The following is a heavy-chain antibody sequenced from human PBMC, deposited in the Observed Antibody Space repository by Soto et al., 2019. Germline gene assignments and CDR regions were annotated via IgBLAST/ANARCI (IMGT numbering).Heavy chain of an antibody. V-gene: IGHV4-31*03. CDR3: VRALRHTAMVYPWFDY. Sequence: PSETLSLTCTVSGASVSTGAYYWGWVRQRPGRGLEWVGYVYESGYTYYNMSLKSRLTISLDRSNNRFSLGLTSVTAADTAVYYCVRALRHTAMVYPWFDYWGQGTLVTVSS. CDR1: GASVSTGAYY. J-gene: IGHJ5*01. D-gene: IGHD5-18*01. CDR2: VYESGYT.